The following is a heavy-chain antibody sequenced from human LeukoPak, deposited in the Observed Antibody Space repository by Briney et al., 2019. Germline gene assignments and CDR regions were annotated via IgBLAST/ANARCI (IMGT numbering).Heavy chain of an antibody. V-gene: IGHV3-48*02. D-gene: IGHD1-26*01. CDR1: GFTFSTYA. Sequence: GGSLRLSCAASGFTFSTYAMAWVRQAPGKGLECVAYISTWSSAIEYFDSVRGRFTISRDNARNSMYLQMNSLRDEDTAVYYCTRGVGDTSTFDFWGQGSLVTVSS. CDR2: ISTWSSAI. J-gene: IGHJ4*02. CDR3: TRGVGDTSTFDF.